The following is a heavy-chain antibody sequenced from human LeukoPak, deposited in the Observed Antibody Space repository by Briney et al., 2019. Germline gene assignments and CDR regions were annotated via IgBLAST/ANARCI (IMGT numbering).Heavy chain of an antibody. Sequence: PGGSLRLSCAVSGFRVSDYYMSWVRQAPGKGLEWVSVIYSGGSTYYADSVKGRFTISRHNSKNTLYLQMNSLRAEDTAVYYCARETDYGDYGMDVWGQGTTVTVSS. D-gene: IGHD4-17*01. CDR1: GFRVSDYY. J-gene: IGHJ6*02. V-gene: IGHV3-53*04. CDR2: IYSGGST. CDR3: ARETDYGDYGMDV.